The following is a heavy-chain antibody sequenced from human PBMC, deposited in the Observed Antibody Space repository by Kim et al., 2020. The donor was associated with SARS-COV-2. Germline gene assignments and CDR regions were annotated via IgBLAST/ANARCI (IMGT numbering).Heavy chain of an antibody. J-gene: IGHJ6*02. CDR2: ISWNSGSI. V-gene: IGHV3-9*01. D-gene: IGHD3-3*01. CDR1: GFTFDDYA. Sequence: GGSLRLSCAASGFTFDDYAMHWVRQAPGKGLEWVSGISWNSGSIGYADSVKGRFTISRDNAKNSLYLQMNSLRAEDTALYYCAKDDFWSGYLRGNGMDVWGQGTTVTVSS. CDR3: AKDDFWSGYLRGNGMDV.